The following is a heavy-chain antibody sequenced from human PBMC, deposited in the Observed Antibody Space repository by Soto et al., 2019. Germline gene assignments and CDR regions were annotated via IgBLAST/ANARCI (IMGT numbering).Heavy chain of an antibody. D-gene: IGHD3-22*01. Sequence: QVQLVQSGAEVKKPGSSVKVSCKASGGTFSSYAISWVRQATGQGLEWMGGIIPIFGTANYAQKLQGRVTITADESTRTAYMELSSLRSEDTAVYYCAGCPGSSGYYSNYYGMDVWGQGSTVTVSS. CDR2: IIPIFGTA. J-gene: IGHJ6*02. V-gene: IGHV1-69*01. CDR3: AGCPGSSGYYSNYYGMDV. CDR1: GGTFSSYA.